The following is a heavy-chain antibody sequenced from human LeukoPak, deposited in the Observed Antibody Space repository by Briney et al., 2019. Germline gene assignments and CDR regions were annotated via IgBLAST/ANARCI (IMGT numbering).Heavy chain of an antibody. Sequence: GGSLRLSCAASGLTFSSYRLNWVRQAPGMGLEWVSYISSTSGTIYYADSVKRRFTISRHNAKNSLYLQMNRLRAEDTAVYYCVREGGFDNWGQGTLVTVSS. CDR2: ISSTSGTI. J-gene: IGHJ4*02. V-gene: IGHV3-48*01. D-gene: IGHD3-16*01. CDR1: GLTFSSYR. CDR3: VREGGFDN.